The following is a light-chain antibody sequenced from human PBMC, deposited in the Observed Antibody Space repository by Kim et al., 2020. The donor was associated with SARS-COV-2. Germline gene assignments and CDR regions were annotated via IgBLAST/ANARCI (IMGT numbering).Light chain of an antibody. CDR3: LQDYNYPCT. CDR1: QDIGND. J-gene: IGKJ3*01. Sequence: ASVGDRVTITCRASQDIGNDLSWYQQKPGKAPNLLISGASTLQTGVPSRFSGSGSGTDFTLTISGLQPEDFASYYCLQDYNYPCTLGPGTKVDIK. V-gene: IGKV1-6*01. CDR2: GAS.